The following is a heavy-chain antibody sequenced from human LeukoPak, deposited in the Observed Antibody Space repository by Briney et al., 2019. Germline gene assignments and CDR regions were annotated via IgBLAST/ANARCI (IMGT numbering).Heavy chain of an antibody. J-gene: IGHJ4*02. CDR3: ARRVAVADNYFDY. D-gene: IGHD6-19*01. CDR1: GFIFSSYW. CDR2: INTDGSST. V-gene: IGHV3-74*01. Sequence: GGSLRLSCAASGFIFSSYWMHWVRHAPGKGLVWVSRINTDGSSTSYADSVKGRFTISRDNAKNSLYLQMNSLRAEDTGVYYCARRVAVADNYFDYWGQGTLVTVSS.